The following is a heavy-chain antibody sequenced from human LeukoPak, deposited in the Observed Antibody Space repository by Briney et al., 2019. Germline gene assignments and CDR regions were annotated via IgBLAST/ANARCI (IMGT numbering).Heavy chain of an antibody. CDR2: ISAYNGNT. D-gene: IGHD4-17*01. CDR1: GYTFTSYG. Sequence: ASVKVSCKASGYTFTSYGISWVRQAPGQGLEWMGWISAYNGNTNYAQKLQGRVTMTTDTSTSTAYMELRSLRSDDTAAYYCARNYGGNSGYYFDYWGQGTLVTVSS. CDR3: ARNYGGNSGYYFDY. V-gene: IGHV1-18*01. J-gene: IGHJ4*02.